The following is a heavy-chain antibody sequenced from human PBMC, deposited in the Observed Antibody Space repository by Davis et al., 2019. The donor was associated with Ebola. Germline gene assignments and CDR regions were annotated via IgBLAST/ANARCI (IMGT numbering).Heavy chain of an antibody. J-gene: IGHJ4*02. CDR2: ISAYNGNT. CDR3: ARDLTMIVVRGSFDY. CDR1: GYTFTSYG. Sequence: AASVKVSCKASGYTFTSYGISWVRKAPGQGHEWMGWISAYNGNTNYAQKLQGRVTMTTDTSTSTAYMELRSLRSDDTAVYYCARDLTMIVVRGSFDYWGQGTLVTVSS. D-gene: IGHD3-22*01. V-gene: IGHV1-18*01.